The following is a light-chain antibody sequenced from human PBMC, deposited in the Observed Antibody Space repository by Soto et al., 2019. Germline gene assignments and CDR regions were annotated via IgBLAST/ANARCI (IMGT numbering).Light chain of an antibody. Sequence: EIVFTQSPATLSLSRRERPTLSCRASQNITRYLAWYHQKPGQPPRLLIYDASTRATGIPARFSGSGSGTDFTLTISSLEPEDFEVYYCQQRSNWPITFGQGTRLEI. CDR3: QQRSNWPIT. V-gene: IGKV3-11*01. CDR2: DAS. J-gene: IGKJ5*01. CDR1: QNITRY.